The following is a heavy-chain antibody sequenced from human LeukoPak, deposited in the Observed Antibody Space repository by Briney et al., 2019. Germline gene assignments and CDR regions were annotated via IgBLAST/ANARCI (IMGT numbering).Heavy chain of an antibody. V-gene: IGHV4-61*02. CDR2: MYTSGST. J-gene: IGHJ6*03. CDR3: AREVRSTYYYYMDV. CDR1: GGSISSGNYY. Sequence: SQTLSLTCTVSGGSISSGNYYWSWIRQPAGKGLEWIGRMYTSGSTNYNPSLKSRVTISVDTSRNQLSLKLSSVTAADTAVYYCAREVRSTYYYYMDVWGKGTTVTVSS.